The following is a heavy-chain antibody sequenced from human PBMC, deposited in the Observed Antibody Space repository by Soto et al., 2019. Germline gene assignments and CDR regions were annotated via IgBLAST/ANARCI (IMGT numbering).Heavy chain of an antibody. V-gene: IGHV3-23*01. CDR1: GFTFGSYA. J-gene: IGHJ4*01. Sequence: EVQLLEFGGGLVQPGGSLRLSCAASGFTFGSYAMSWVRQAPGKGLEWVSLISGTGDSSEYANSVKGRFTISRDYSKTTVFLQMNSLRAEDTAVYFCAKDNGNYGSGSFSHWGHGTLVTVSS. CDR2: ISGTGDSS. CDR3: AKDNGNYGSGSFSH. D-gene: IGHD3-10*01.